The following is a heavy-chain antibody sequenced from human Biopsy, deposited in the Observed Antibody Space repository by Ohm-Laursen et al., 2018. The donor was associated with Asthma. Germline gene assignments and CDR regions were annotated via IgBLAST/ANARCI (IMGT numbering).Heavy chain of an antibody. J-gene: IGHJ5*02. CDR2: INPNSGDT. V-gene: IGHV1-2*06. Sequence: SVKVSCKASGYTFTDYSIHWVRQAPGQGLEWMGRINPNSGDTKYAQRFQGRVTVTRDRSISTAYMELSRLRSDDTAVYYCARDRGYCSGGTCPSWFDPWGQGTLDIVSS. D-gene: IGHD2-15*01. CDR3: ARDRGYCSGGTCPSWFDP. CDR1: GYTFTDYS.